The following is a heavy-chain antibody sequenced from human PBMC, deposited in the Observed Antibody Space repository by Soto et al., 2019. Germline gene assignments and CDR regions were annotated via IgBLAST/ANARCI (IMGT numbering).Heavy chain of an antibody. J-gene: IGHJ5*02. CDR1: GYTFTSYG. Sequence: ASVKVSCKASGYTFTSYGISWVRQAPGQGLEWMGWISAYNGNTNYAQKLQGRVTMTTDTSTSTAYMELRSLRSDDTAVYYCARADITIFGVVDSPSLGPWDPGTLVTLSS. V-gene: IGHV1-18*01. D-gene: IGHD3-3*01. CDR3: ARADITIFGVVDSPSLGP. CDR2: ISAYNGNT.